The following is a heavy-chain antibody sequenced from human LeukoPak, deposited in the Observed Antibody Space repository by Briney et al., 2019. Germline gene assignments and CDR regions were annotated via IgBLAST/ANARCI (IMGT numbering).Heavy chain of an antibody. D-gene: IGHD5-12*01. J-gene: IGHJ4*02. Sequence: ASVKVSCKAYGYTFTTYGITRVRQAPGRGLEWMGWISAYNGNTNYAQKLQGRVTMTTETSTSTAYMELRSLRSDDTAIYYCARQVDIPMALPDYWGQGTLVTVSS. CDR1: GYTFTTYG. CDR3: ARQVDIPMALPDY. V-gene: IGHV1-18*01. CDR2: ISAYNGNT.